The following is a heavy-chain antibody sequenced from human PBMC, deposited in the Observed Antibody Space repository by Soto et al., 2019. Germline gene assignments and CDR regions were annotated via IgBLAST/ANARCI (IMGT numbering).Heavy chain of an antibody. CDR2: IKQDGSEK. V-gene: IGHV3-7*01. J-gene: IGHJ3*02. CDR3: ARDNQIIWRVDAFDI. D-gene: IGHD3-16*01. Sequence: GGSLRLSCAASGFTFSSYWMSWVRQAPGKGLEWVANIKQDGSEKYYVDSVKGRFTISRDNAKNSLYLQMNSLRAEDTAVYYCARDNQIIWRVDAFDIWGQGTMVTVSS. CDR1: GFTFSSYW.